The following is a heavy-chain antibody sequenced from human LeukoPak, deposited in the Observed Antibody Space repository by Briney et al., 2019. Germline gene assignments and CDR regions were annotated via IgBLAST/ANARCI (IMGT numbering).Heavy chain of an antibody. J-gene: IGHJ4*02. Sequence: SETLSLTCTVSGGSISSSSYYWGWIRQPPGKGLEWIGSIYYSGNTYYNPSLKSRVTISVDTSKNQFSLKLSSVTAADTAVYYCARETTGGNDLDYWGQGTLVTVSS. CDR2: IYYSGNT. CDR1: GGSISSSSYY. D-gene: IGHD4-23*01. CDR3: ARETTGGNDLDY. V-gene: IGHV4-39*07.